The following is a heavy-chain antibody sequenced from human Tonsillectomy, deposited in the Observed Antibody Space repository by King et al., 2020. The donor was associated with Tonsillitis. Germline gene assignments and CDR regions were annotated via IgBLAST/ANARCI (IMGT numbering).Heavy chain of an antibody. V-gene: IGHV4-30-4*01. CDR3: ARAGYCSGRSCYWGLGY. CDR2: IYYSGST. Sequence: VQLQESGPGLVKPSQNLSLTCTVSGGSISSGDYYWSWIRQPPGKGLEWIGYIYYSGSTYYNPSLKSRVTISVDTSKNQFSLKLSSVTAADTAVYYCARAGYCSGRSCYWGLGYWGQGTLVTVSS. CDR1: GGSISSGDYY. D-gene: IGHD2-15*01. J-gene: IGHJ4*02.